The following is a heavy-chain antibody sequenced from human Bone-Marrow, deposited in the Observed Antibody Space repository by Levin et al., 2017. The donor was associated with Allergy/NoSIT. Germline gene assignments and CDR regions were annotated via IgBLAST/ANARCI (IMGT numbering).Heavy chain of an antibody. CDR2: ITGSGTI. D-gene: IGHD6-19*01. V-gene: IGHV3-69-1*01. CDR3: ARRGMVAGTMDY. CDR1: GFSFSAYH. J-gene: IGHJ4*02. Sequence: GESLKISCAASGFSFSAYHMHWVRQAPGKGLEWLSYITGSGTIHYADAVKGRFTVSSDNANNSLCLQLNSLRDADTAVYYCARRGMVAGTMDYWGQGTLVIVSS.